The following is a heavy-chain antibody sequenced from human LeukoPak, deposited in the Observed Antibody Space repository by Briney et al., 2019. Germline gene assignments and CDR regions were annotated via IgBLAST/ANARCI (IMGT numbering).Heavy chain of an antibody. V-gene: IGHV6-1*01. CDR1: GDSVSRNNVA. CDR2: TYYRSNWYN. CDR3: ARGRDVVVVPAADFDY. Sequence: SQTLSLTCAISGDSVSRNNVAWNWIRPSPSRGLEWLGRTYYRSNWYNEYAVSVGSRITINPDTSKNQFSLQLNSVTPEDTAVYYCARGRDVVVVPAADFDYWGQGILVTVSS. D-gene: IGHD2-2*01. J-gene: IGHJ4*02.